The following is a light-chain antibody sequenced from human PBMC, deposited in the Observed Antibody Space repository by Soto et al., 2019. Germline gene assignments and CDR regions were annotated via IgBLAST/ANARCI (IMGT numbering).Light chain of an antibody. J-gene: IGKJ4*01. CDR3: PQYYSYPLT. Sequence: AIRMTQSPSSFSASTGDRVTITCRASQGISSYLAWYQQKPGKAPNLLIYAASTLQSGVPSRFSGSGSGTDFPLTISRLQSEDFATYYCPQYYSYPLTFGGGTKVEIK. CDR1: QGISSY. CDR2: AAS. V-gene: IGKV1-8*01.